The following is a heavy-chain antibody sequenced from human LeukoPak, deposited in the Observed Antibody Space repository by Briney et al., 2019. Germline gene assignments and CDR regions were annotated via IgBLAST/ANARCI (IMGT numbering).Heavy chain of an antibody. CDR3: AKTHSHFPPYFDY. V-gene: IGHV4-38-2*02. D-gene: IGHD4-11*01. Sequence: SETLSLTCTVSDYSISSGYGYYWGWIRQPPGKGLEWIGNIYHSGITYYNHFNSSLKSRVTISIDTSKNQFSLRLTSVTAADTAMYYCAKTHSHFPPYFDYWGQGTLVIVSS. J-gene: IGHJ4*02. CDR2: IYHSGIT. CDR1: DYSISSGYGYY.